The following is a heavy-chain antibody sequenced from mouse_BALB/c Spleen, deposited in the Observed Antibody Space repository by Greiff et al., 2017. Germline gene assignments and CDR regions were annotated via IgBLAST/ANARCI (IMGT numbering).Heavy chain of an antibody. Sequence: EVKLVESGGGLVKPGGSLKLSCAASGFTFSDYYMYWVRQTPEKRLEWVATISDGGSYTYYPDSVKGRFTISRDNAKNNLYLQMSSLKSEDTAMYYCARDSFITTATWFAYWGQGTLVTVSA. V-gene: IGHV5-4*02. D-gene: IGHD1-2*01. CDR3: ARDSFITTATWFAY. CDR1: GFTFSDYY. CDR2: ISDGGSYT. J-gene: IGHJ3*01.